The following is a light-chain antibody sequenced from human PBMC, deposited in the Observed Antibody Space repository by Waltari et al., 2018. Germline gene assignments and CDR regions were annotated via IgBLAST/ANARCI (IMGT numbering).Light chain of an antibody. V-gene: IGKV1-8*01. J-gene: IGKJ1*01. CDR1: QSVSTY. CDR3: QQYYDYLRT. CDR2: AAS. Sequence: AIRMTQSPSSLPASTGDRVTITCRASQSVSTYLAWYQQKPGKAPKLLIYAASTLQRGVPSRFSGSGSGTDFTLSISCLQSEDFATYYCQQYYDYLRTFGQGTKVEIK.